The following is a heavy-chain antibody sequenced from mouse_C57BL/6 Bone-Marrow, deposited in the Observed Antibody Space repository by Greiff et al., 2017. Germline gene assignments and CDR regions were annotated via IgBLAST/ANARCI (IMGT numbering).Heavy chain of an antibody. J-gene: IGHJ4*01. CDR2: IYPGSGNT. V-gene: IGHV1-76*01. CDR3: ARRAFWAMDY. D-gene: IGHD3-3*01. Sequence: QVQLQQSGAELVRPGASVKLSCKASGYTFTDYYINWVKQRPGQGLEWIARIYPGSGNTYYNEKFKGKATLTAEKSSSTAYMQLSSLTSEDSAVYFCARRAFWAMDYWGQGTSVTVSS. CDR1: GYTFTDYY.